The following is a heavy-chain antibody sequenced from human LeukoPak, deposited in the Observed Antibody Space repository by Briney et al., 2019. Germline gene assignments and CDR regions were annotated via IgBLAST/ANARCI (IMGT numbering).Heavy chain of an antibody. D-gene: IGHD3-22*01. CDR2: ISSSSSYI. CDR3: AKWADSSGYGYFDY. J-gene: IGHJ4*02. V-gene: IGHV3-21*04. Sequence: PGGSLRLSCAASGFTFSSYSMNWVRQAPGKGLEWVSSISSSSSYIYYADSVKGRFTISRDNSKNTLYLQMNSLRAEDTAVYYCAKWADSSGYGYFDYWGQGTLVTVSS. CDR1: GFTFSSYS.